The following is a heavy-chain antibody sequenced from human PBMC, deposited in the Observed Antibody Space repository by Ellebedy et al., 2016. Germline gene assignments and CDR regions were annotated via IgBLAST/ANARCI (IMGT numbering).Heavy chain of an antibody. D-gene: IGHD4-17*01. CDR2: ISYDGSNK. Sequence: GESLKISXAASGFIFSSYAMTWVRQAPGKGLEWVAVISYDGSNKYYADSVKGRFTISRDNAKNSLYLQMNSLRAEDTVVYYCARDPSYGALDYWGQGTLVTVSS. CDR3: ARDPSYGALDY. J-gene: IGHJ4*02. V-gene: IGHV3-30*03. CDR1: GFIFSSYA.